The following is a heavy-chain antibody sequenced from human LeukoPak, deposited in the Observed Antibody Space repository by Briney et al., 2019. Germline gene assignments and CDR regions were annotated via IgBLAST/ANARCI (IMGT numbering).Heavy chain of an antibody. CDR3: ATGPQQLVRY. Sequence: GGSLRLSCAASGFTFSSYGMHWVRQAPGKGLEWMGGFDPEDGETIYAQKFQGRVTMTEDTSTDTAYMELSSLRSEDTAVYYCATGPQQLVRYWGQGTLVTVSS. D-gene: IGHD6-6*01. CDR1: GFTFSSYG. J-gene: IGHJ4*02. V-gene: IGHV1-24*01. CDR2: FDPEDGET.